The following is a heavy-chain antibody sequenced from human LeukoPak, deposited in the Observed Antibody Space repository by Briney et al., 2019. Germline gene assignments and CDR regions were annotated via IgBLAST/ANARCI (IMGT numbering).Heavy chain of an antibody. J-gene: IGHJ4*02. CDR1: GFTFTNYG. V-gene: IGHV3-30*02. Sequence: GGSLRLSCAASGFTFTNYGMHWVRQAPGKGLEWVAFIRYDGGDKSYGDSVKGRFTISRDNSKNTVYLQMNSLRAEDAAAHYCAKGGGSPYYFDYWGQGTLVTVSS. CDR3: AKGGGSPYYFDY. CDR2: IRYDGGDK. D-gene: IGHD3-10*01.